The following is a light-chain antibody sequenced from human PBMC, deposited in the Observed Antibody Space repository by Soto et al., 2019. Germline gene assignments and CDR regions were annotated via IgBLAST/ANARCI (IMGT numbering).Light chain of an antibody. CDR3: QQGHKWPLT. Sequence: EIVMTQSPATLSLSPGERAALSCRASQSINSELAWYQQKPGQPPRLLIYGASTRATGVPARFTGSESGAEFTLTSSGLQSEVVAVYYCQQGHKWPLTFGQGTRLEI. CDR1: QSINSE. J-gene: IGKJ2*01. V-gene: IGKV3-15*01. CDR2: GAS.